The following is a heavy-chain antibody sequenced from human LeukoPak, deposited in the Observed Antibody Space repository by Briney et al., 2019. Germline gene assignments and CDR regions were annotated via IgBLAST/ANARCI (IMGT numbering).Heavy chain of an antibody. CDR2: ISGSGGST. V-gene: IGHV3-23*01. Sequence: GGSLRLSCAASGFTFSSYAMSWVRQAPGKGLEWVSAISGSGGSTYYADSVKGRFTISRDNSKNTLYLQMNSLRAEDTAVYYCAKDNYYDSSGYYGGAFDIWGQGTMVTVSS. CDR1: GFTFSSYA. D-gene: IGHD3-22*01. J-gene: IGHJ3*02. CDR3: AKDNYYDSSGYYGGAFDI.